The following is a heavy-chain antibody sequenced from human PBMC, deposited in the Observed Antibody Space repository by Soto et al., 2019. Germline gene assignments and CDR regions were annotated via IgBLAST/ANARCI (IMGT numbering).Heavy chain of an antibody. J-gene: IGHJ4*02. V-gene: IGHV4-30-4*01. Sequence: PLETLSLTCTVSGGSISSGDYYWIWNHQPPGKGLEWIGYIYYSGSTYYNPSLKSRVTISVDTSKNQFSLKLSSVTAADTAVYYCARDQGGAAHFDYWGQGTLVTVPQ. CDR3: ARDQGGAAHFDY. D-gene: IGHD6-13*01. CDR2: IYYSGST. CDR1: GGSISSGDYY.